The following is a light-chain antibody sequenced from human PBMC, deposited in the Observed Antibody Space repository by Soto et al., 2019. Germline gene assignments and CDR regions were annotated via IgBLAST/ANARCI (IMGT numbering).Light chain of an antibody. CDR2: GAS. CDR1: QGVSGDY. J-gene: IGKJ1*01. Sequence: EIVLTQSPCTLSLSPGEGATLSCRASQGVSGDYLAWYQQKPGQAPRFLIYGASSRATGIPDRFSGSGSGTDFTLTISSLQNEDSATYYCQQSYSAIVAFWQGTKVDIK. CDR3: QQSYSAIVA. V-gene: IGKV3-20*01.